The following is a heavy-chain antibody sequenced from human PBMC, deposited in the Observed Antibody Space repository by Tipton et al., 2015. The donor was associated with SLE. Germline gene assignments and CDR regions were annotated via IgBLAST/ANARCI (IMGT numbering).Heavy chain of an antibody. J-gene: IGHJ4*02. CDR2: INHSGST. D-gene: IGHD3-3*01. CDR1: GGSFSGYY. Sequence: TLSLTCAVYGGSFSGYYWSWIRQPPGKGLEWIGEINHSGSTNYNPSLKSRVTISVDTSKNQFPLKLSSVTAADTAVYYCAREAEWLSPFDYWGQGTLVTVSS. CDR3: AREAEWLSPFDY. V-gene: IGHV4-34*01.